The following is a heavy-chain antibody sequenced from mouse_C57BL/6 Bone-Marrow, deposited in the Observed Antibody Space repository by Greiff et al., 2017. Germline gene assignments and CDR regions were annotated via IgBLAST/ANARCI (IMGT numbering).Heavy chain of an antibody. Sequence: EVQLQESVAELVRPGASVKLSCTASGFNIKNSYMHWVKQRPEQGLEWIGRIDPANGNTTYAPKFQGKATITADTSSNTAYLQLSSLTSEDTALYCGARGWDGTYGGQGTLVTVSA. D-gene: IGHD4-1*01. J-gene: IGHJ3*01. CDR1: GFNIKNSY. CDR2: IDPANGNT. V-gene: IGHV14-3*01. CDR3: ARGWDGTY.